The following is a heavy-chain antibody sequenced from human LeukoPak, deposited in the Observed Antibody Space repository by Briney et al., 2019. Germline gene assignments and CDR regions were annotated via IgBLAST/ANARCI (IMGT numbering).Heavy chain of an antibody. CDR1: GFIFSNFW. D-gene: IGHD2-2*01. J-gene: IGHJ6*03. Sequence: GGSLRLSCAASGFIFSNFWMSWVRQAPGKGLEWVSAISGSGGSTYYADSVKGRFTISRDNSKNTLYLQMNSLRAEDTAVYYCAKPNWPDSRYCSSTSCYYNYYYYYMDVWGKGTTVTVSS. CDR3: AKPNWPDSRYCSSTSCYYNYYYYYMDV. CDR2: ISGSGGST. V-gene: IGHV3-23*01.